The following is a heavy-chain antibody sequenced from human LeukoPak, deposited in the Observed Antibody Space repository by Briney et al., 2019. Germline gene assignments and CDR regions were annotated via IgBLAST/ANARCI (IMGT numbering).Heavy chain of an antibody. CDR2: ISDSGGST. CDR1: GFTFSSYE. Sequence: GGSLRLSCAASGFTFSSYEMNWVRQAPGKGLEWVSVISDSGGSTYYADSVKGRFTISRDNSKNTLYLQMNSLRAEDTAVYYCAKDPMATIMYWYFDLWGRGTLVTVSS. D-gene: IGHD5-24*01. V-gene: IGHV3-23*01. J-gene: IGHJ2*01. CDR3: AKDPMATIMYWYFDL.